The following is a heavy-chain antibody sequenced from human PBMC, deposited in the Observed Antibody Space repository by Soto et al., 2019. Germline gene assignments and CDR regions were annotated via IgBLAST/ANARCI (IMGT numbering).Heavy chain of an antibody. CDR3: AREDRFDVVGPSGN. CDR1: GGSIRTSDYY. D-gene: IGHD1-26*01. V-gene: IGHV4-39*02. J-gene: IGHJ1*01. Sequence: PSETLSLTCTVSGGSIRTSDYYWAWIRQAPGKGLEWLGSLYYTGTTFNNPSLNSRVTISIDTSNNKFSLRLTSVTAADTGVYNCAREDRFDVVGPSGNWGQGALVTVSS. CDR2: LYYTGTT.